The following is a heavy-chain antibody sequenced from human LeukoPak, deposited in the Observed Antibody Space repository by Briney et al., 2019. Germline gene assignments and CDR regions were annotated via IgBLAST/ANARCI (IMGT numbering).Heavy chain of an antibody. CDR1: GFTFSSYA. CDR3: TTGGQWLEPLYYYYYYMDV. CDR2: IKSKTDGGTT. V-gene: IGHV3-15*01. J-gene: IGHJ6*03. D-gene: IGHD6-19*01. Sequence: GGSLRLSCAASGFTFSSYAMSWVRQAPGKGLEWVGRIKSKTDGGTTDYAAPVKGRFTISRDDSKNTLYLQMNSLKTEDTAVYYCTTGGQWLEPLYYYYYYMDVWGKGTTVTVSS.